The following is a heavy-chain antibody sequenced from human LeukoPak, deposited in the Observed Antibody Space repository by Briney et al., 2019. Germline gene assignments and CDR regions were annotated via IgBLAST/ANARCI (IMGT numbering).Heavy chain of an antibody. CDR2: IRAYSGNT. CDR1: GYTFTSYR. J-gene: IGHJ5*02. CDR3: ARLELEQRSWFDP. Sequence: EASVKVSCEASGYTFTSYRISWVRPAPGQGLERMGWIRAYSGNTLSTQNLQSGLTMTTDTTTTTAYMELRSLRSDDTAVYYCARLELEQRSWFDPWGQGTLVTVSS. V-gene: IGHV1-18*01. D-gene: IGHD1/OR15-1a*01.